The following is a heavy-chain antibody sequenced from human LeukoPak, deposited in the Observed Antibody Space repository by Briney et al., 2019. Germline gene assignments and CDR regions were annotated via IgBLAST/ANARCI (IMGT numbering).Heavy chain of an antibody. CDR3: ARVGYYYDSSGYYPHHGAFDI. V-gene: IGHV3-21*01. CDR1: GFTFSSYS. Sequence: GGSLRLSCAASGFTFSSYSMNWVRQAPGKGLEWVSSISSSSYIYYADSVKGRFTISRDNAKNSLYLQMNSLRAEDTAVYYCARVGYYYDSSGYYPHHGAFDIWGQGTMVTVSS. J-gene: IGHJ3*02. CDR2: ISSSSYI. D-gene: IGHD3-22*01.